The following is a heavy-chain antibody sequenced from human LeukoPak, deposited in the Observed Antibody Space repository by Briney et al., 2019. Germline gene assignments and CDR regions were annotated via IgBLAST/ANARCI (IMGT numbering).Heavy chain of an antibody. CDR3: ARNGYTQSWTHLDY. D-gene: IGHD3/OR15-3a*01. CDR1: SGSIRSYH. Sequence: SETLSLTCTVSSGSIRSYHWAWIRQPAGKTLEWLGRIYTTGDTDYNPSLKSRVTMSVDTSKSQFSLNLRSVTTADTAFYYCARNGYTQSWTHLDYWGQGILVSVSS. CDR2: IYTTGDT. V-gene: IGHV4-4*07. J-gene: IGHJ4*02.